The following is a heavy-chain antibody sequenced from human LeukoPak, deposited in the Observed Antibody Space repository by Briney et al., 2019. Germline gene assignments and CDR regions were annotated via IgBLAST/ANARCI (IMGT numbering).Heavy chain of an antibody. CDR3: ARDSGERGSGSYLIAY. CDR2: ISAYNGNT. V-gene: IGHV1-18*01. Sequence: ASVKVSCKASGVTVSSYVFSWVRQAPGQGLEWMGWISAYNGNTNYAQKLQGRVTMTTDTSTSTAYMELRSLRSDDTAVYYCARDSGERGSGSYLIAYWGQGTLVTVSS. J-gene: IGHJ4*02. CDR1: GVTVSSYV. D-gene: IGHD3-10*01.